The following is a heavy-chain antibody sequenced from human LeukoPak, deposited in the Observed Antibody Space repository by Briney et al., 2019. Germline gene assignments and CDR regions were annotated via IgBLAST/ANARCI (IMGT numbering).Heavy chain of an antibody. Sequence: SETLSLTCAVYGGSLSGYYWSWIRQPPGKGLEWIGYIYYSGSTNYNPSLKSRVTISVDTSKNQFSLKLSSVTAADTAVYYCARAPAAILGYAFDIWGQGTMVTVSS. CDR3: ARAPAAILGYAFDI. V-gene: IGHV4-59*01. CDR1: GGSLSGYY. CDR2: IYYSGST. J-gene: IGHJ3*02. D-gene: IGHD2-2*02.